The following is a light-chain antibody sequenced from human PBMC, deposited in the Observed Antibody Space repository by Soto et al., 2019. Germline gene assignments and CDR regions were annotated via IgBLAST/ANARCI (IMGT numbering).Light chain of an antibody. CDR3: SSYRSSSSAVL. V-gene: IGLV2-14*01. CDR1: SSDIGGYNY. CDR2: DVT. J-gene: IGLJ3*02. Sequence: QSVLTQPASVSGSPGQSIAISCTGTSSDIGGYNYVSWYQQHPGKAPKLLVYDVTERPSGVSNRFSGSKSGNTASLTISGLQAEDEADYYCSSYRSSSSAVLFGGGTKLTVL.